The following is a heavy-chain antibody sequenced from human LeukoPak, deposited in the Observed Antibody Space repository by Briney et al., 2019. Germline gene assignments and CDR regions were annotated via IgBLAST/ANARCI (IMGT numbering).Heavy chain of an antibody. CDR2: ISSSSSYI. CDR1: GFSFSPYG. J-gene: IGHJ4*02. Sequence: GGSLILSCAASGFSFSPYGMNRVRQAPGKGLEWVSSISSSSSYIYYADSVKGRFTISRDNAKNSLYLQMNSLRAEDTAVYYCARDSFKYYYDSSGYQWIDYWGQGTLVTVSS. CDR3: ARDSFKYYYDSSGYQWIDY. V-gene: IGHV3-21*01. D-gene: IGHD3-22*01.